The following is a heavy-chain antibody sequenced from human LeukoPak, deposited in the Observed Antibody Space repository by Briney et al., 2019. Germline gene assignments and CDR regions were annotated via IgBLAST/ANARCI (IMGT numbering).Heavy chain of an antibody. CDR1: GFIVSSNY. CDR2: ISASGDRT. CDR3: ARDSYAYSSGWYGD. J-gene: IGHJ4*02. V-gene: IGHV3-66*02. D-gene: IGHD6-19*01. Sequence: GGSLRLSCAVSGFIVSSNYMTWVRQAPGEGLEWVSAISASGDRTYYADSVKGRFTISRDNSKNTLHLQMNSLRAEDTAVYYCARDSYAYSSGWYGDWGQGTLVTVSS.